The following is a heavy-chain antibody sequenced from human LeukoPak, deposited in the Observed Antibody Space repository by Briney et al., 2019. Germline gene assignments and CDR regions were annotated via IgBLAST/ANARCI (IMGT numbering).Heavy chain of an antibody. V-gene: IGHV3-53*01. CDR3: ASGAVPGFLDY. CDR1: GCTVSSNY. CDR2: IYSGGST. Sequence: GGSLRLSCAASGCTVSSNYMSWVRQAPGKGLEWVSVIYSGGSTYYADSVKGRFTISRDNSKNTLYLQMNSLRAGNTAVYYCASGAVPGFLDYWGQGTLVTVSS. D-gene: IGHD3-10*01. J-gene: IGHJ4*02.